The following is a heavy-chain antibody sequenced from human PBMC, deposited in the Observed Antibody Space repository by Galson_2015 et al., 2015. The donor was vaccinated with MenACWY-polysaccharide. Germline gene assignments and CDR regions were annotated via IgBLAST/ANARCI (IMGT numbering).Heavy chain of an antibody. V-gene: IGHV3-33*01. CDR3: AREGSRIVFHAFDT. Sequence: SLRLSCAASGSRFSNSGMHWVRQAPGKGLEWVAVIQYDGSKIVYADSVKGRFTISRDNSENTLFLEMNSLGAEDTAVYYCAREGSRIVFHAFDTWGQGTMVTVSS. CDR2: IQYDGSKI. CDR1: GSRFSNSG. D-gene: IGHD2-15*01. J-gene: IGHJ3*02.